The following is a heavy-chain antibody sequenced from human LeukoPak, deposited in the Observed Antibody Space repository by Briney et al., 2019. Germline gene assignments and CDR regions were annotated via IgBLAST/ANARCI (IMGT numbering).Heavy chain of an antibody. D-gene: IGHD6-19*01. CDR3: ARGGSGWYIGWFDP. Sequence: GGSLRLSCEASGFSFSSYWMHWVRQAPGKGPVWVSVIYSGGSTYYADSVKGRFTISRDNSKNTLYLQMNSLRAEDTAVYYCARGGSGWYIGWFDPWGQGTLVTVSS. J-gene: IGHJ5*02. CDR1: GFSFSSYW. CDR2: IYSGGST. V-gene: IGHV3-53*01.